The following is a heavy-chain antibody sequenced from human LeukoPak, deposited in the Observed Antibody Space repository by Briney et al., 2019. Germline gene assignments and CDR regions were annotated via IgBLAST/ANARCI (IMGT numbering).Heavy chain of an antibody. CDR3: ARGLWRGDSYPSYYYYMDV. V-gene: IGHV1-69*06. CDR1: GGTFSSYA. CDR2: IIPIFGTA. J-gene: IGHJ6*03. Sequence: ASVKVSCKASGGTFSSYAISWVRQAPGQGLEWMGGIIPIFGTANYAQKFQGRVTITADKSTSTAYMELSSLRSEDTAVYYCARGLWRGDSYPSYYYYMDVWGKGTTVTVSS. D-gene: IGHD2-21*02.